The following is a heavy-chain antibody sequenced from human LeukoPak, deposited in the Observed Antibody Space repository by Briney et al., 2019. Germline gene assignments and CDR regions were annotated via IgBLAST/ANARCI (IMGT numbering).Heavy chain of an antibody. J-gene: IGHJ5*02. CDR3: ARLEEDLTLGVAGYWFVP. V-gene: IGHV5-51*01. D-gene: IGHD3-16*01. Sequence: GESLKISCKGSGYSFTTHWIRWVRQMPGKGLEWMGIIYPDDSNTRYSPSFQGQVTLSADKSINTAYLQWSSLRASDTAMYYCARLEEDLTLGVAGYWFVPWGQGTLVTVS. CDR2: IYPDDSNT. CDR1: GYSFTTHW.